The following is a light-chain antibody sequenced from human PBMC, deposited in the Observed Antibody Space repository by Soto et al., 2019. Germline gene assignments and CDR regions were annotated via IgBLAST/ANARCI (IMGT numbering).Light chain of an antibody. CDR3: SSYTGSSTLV. J-gene: IGLJ2*01. V-gene: IGLV2-14*01. CDR1: SSDVGGYNY. CDR2: EVS. Sequence: QSALTQPASVSGSPGQSITISCTGTSSDVGGYNYVSWYQQNPGIAPKLMISEVSNRPSGVSNRFSGSKSGNTASLTISGVQAEDEADYYWSSYTGSSTLVFGGGTKLTVL.